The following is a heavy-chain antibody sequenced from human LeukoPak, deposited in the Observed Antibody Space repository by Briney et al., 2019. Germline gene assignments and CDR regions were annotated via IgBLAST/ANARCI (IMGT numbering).Heavy chain of an antibody. V-gene: IGHV3-33*01. CDR1: GFTFSSYG. CDR2: IWYDGSNK. Sequence: GGSLRLSCAASGFTFSSYGMHWVRQAPGKGLEWVAVIWYDGSNKYYADSVKGRFTISRDNSKNTLYLQMNSLRAEDTAVYYCARAGLYGTQPIDSWGQGTLVTVSS. J-gene: IGHJ4*02. CDR3: ARAGLYGTQPIDS. D-gene: IGHD3/OR15-3a*01.